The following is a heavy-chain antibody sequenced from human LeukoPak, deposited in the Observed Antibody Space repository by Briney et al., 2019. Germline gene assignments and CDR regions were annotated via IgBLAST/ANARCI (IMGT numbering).Heavy chain of an antibody. V-gene: IGHV4-39*07. CDR2: IYYSGST. CDR1: GGSISSSSYY. D-gene: IGHD6-6*01. Sequence: SETLSLTCTVSGGSISSSSYYWGWIRQPPGKGLEWIGSIYYSGSTNYNPSLKSRVTISVDTSKNQFSLKLSSVTAADTAVYYCARGERIAARPFYYYYYGMDVWGQGTTVTVSS. J-gene: IGHJ6*02. CDR3: ARGERIAARPFYYYYYGMDV.